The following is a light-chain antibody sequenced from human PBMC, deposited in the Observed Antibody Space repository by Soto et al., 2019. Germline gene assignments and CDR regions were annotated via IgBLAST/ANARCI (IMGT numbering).Light chain of an antibody. V-gene: IGLV1-40*01. CDR3: QSYDSGLGGYVI. CDR1: SSNIGAGYD. Sequence: QSVLTQPPSVSGAPGQRVTISCTGSSSNIGAGYDVHWYQQLPGTAPKLLIYDNSHRPSGVPDRFSGSKSGTSASLAITGLQAEDEADYYCQSYDSGLGGYVIFGGGTKVTVL. J-gene: IGLJ2*01. CDR2: DNS.